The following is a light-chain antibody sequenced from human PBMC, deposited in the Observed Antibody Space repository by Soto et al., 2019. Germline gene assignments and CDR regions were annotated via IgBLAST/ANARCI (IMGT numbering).Light chain of an antibody. CDR2: GTS. CDR1: QSVSSGN. CDR3: QQYYKWPPET. J-gene: IGKJ2*01. V-gene: IGKV3-20*01. Sequence: EIVSTQSPVTLSLSPWQRATLSCRASQSVSSGNLAWYQQKPGQAPRLLIYGTSNRATGIPDRFTGSGSGTEFTLTIIRLEREDFAVYYCQQYYKWPPETFGQGTKVDI.